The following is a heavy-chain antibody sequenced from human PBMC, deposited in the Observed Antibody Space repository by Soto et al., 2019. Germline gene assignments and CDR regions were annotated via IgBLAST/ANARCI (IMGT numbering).Heavy chain of an antibody. CDR2: INNVGYI. V-gene: IGHV3-23*01. CDR1: GFTFSNYA. D-gene: IGHD6-19*01. J-gene: IGHJ6*02. Sequence: EMQLLESGGGLVQPGGSLRLSCTASGFTFSNYAMTWVRQAPGKGLNWVSTINNVGYIYDADSVKGRFTISRDDARNTLYLQMNSLRVEDTAVYYCAKRGHGSDRYNYGMDVWGQGTTVIVSS. CDR3: AKRGHGSDRYNYGMDV.